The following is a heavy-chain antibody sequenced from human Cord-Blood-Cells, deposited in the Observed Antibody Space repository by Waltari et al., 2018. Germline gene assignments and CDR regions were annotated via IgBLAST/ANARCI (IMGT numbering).Heavy chain of an antibody. J-gene: IGHJ4*02. V-gene: IGHV6-1*01. CDR2: TYYESKWYN. CDR1: GDSVSSNSAA. Sequence: QVQLQKSGPGLVKPSQTLSLTCAISGDSVSSNSAAWNWIRQSPSRGLEWLGRTYYESKWYNDNAVSVKSRITINPDTSKNQFSLQLNSVTPGDTAVYYCARGSTRPDFWSGLDYWGQGTLVTVSS. D-gene: IGHD3-3*01. CDR3: ARGSTRPDFWSGLDY.